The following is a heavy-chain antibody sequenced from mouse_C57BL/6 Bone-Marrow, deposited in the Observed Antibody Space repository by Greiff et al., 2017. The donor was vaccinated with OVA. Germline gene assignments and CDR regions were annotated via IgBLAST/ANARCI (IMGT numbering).Heavy chain of an antibody. D-gene: IGHD2-1*01. CDR3: ARAVGNWCDY. CDR1: GYAFTSYC. V-gene: IGHV1-81*01. Sequence: QVQLQQSGAELARPGASVKLSCKASGYAFTSYCMNWVKQRTGQGLEWIGQIYPGNGNTYYNGKFKGKATLTADKSSSTAYMQLRSLTSEDSAVYVCARAVGNWCDYGGQGTVITVSA. J-gene: IGHJ3*01. CDR2: IYPGNGNT.